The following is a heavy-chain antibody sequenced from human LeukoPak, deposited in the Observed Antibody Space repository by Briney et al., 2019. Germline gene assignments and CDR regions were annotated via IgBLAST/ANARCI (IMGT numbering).Heavy chain of an antibody. CDR1: GGSFSGYY. J-gene: IGHJ3*02. CDR3: ARDSFTVTSAFDI. V-gene: IGHV4-59*01. Sequence: SETLSLTCAVYGGSFSGYYWSWIRQPPGKGLEWIGYIYYSGSTNYNPSLKSRVTISVDTSKNQFSLKLSSVTAADTAVYYCARDSFTVTSAFDIWGQGTIVTVSS. D-gene: IGHD4-17*01. CDR2: IYYSGST.